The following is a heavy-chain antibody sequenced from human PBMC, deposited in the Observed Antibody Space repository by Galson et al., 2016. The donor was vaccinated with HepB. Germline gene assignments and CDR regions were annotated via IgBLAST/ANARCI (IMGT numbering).Heavy chain of an antibody. J-gene: IGHJ4*02. CDR2: IYSGGST. V-gene: IGHV3-66*01. CDR3: ARSKISGVVNGHY. Sequence: SLRLSCAASGFTVFNNYMTWVRQAPGKGLEWVSLIYSGGSTHYAASVKGSFTISRDSSKNKLYLQMNNLRAEDTAVYYCARSKISGVVNGHYWGQGTLVTVSS. CDR1: GFTVFNNY. D-gene: IGHD3-3*01.